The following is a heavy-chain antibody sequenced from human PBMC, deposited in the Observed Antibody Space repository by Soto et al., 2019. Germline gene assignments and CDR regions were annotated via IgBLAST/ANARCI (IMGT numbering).Heavy chain of an antibody. CDR1: GYTFTSYA. D-gene: IGHD2-21*02. V-gene: IGHV1-3*05. CDR3: ARSIVVVTALDS. Sequence: QDQLVQSGAEEKKPGASVKASCKASGYTFTSYAMHWVRQAPGQRLEWMGWIHAGNGNTKYSQKFQGRVTITRDTSASTAYMELSSLRSEDTAVYYCARSIVVVTALDSWGQGTLVTVSS. J-gene: IGHJ4*02. CDR2: IHAGNGNT.